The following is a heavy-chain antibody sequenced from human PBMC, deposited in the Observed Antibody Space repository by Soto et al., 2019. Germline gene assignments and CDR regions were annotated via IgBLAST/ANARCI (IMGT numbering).Heavy chain of an antibody. D-gene: IGHD3-22*01. CDR2: INAGNGNT. CDR1: GYTFTSYA. Sequence: QVQLVQSGAEVKNPGASVKVSCKASGYTFTSYAMHWVRQAPGQRLEWMGWINAGNGNTKYSQKFQGRVTITRDTSASTAYMEVSRLRSEGTDVYYFARGDYYDIPDYWGQGTLVTVSS. CDR3: ARGDYYDIPDY. V-gene: IGHV1-3*01. J-gene: IGHJ4*02.